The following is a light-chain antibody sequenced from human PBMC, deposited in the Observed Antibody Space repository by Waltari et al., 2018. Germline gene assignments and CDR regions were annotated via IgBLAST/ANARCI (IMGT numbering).Light chain of an antibody. CDR2: DES. CDR3: QVWDGTTDHPYVV. V-gene: IGLV3-21*02. CDR1: NLGNRG. J-gene: IGLJ2*01. Sequence: SYVLTQPPSVSVAPGQTARITCGGSNLGNRGVSWYQQKPGQAPLLVIYDESDRPSGSPDRFSGSKSGTTATLTISGVEAGDEAEYYCQVWDGTTDHPYVVFGGGTKLTVL.